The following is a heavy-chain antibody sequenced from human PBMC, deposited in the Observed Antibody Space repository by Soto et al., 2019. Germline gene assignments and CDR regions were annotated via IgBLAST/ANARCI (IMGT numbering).Heavy chain of an antibody. V-gene: IGHV4-59*08. CDR2: IYYSGST. CDR3: ASLYGACFDY. Sequence: QVQLQESGPGLVKPSETLSLTCTVSGGSISSYYWSWIRQPPGKGLEWIGYIYYSGSTHYNPSLKLRVTISVDTSKTQFPLKLSSVPAAATAVYFCASLYGACFDYWGQGTLVTVSS. CDR1: GGSISSYY. D-gene: IGHD3-10*01. J-gene: IGHJ4*02.